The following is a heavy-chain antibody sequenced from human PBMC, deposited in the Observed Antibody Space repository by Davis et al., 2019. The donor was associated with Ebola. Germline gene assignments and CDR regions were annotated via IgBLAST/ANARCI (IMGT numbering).Heavy chain of an antibody. V-gene: IGHV1-3*01. CDR3: ARGGGSGSYFYGMDV. CDR1: GYTFTSYA. Sequence: ASVKVSCKASGYTFTSYAMHWVRQAPGQRLEWMGWINAGNGNTKYSQKFQGRVTITRDTSASTAYMELSSLRSEDTAVYYCARGGGSGSYFYGMDVWGQGTTVTVSS. D-gene: IGHD3-10*01. CDR2: INAGNGNT. J-gene: IGHJ6*02.